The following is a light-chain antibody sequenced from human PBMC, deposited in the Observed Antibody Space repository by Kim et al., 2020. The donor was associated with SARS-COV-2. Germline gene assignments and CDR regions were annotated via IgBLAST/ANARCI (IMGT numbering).Light chain of an antibody. CDR3: QSADTSGPYPHVL. J-gene: IGLJ2*01. V-gene: IGLV3-25*03. Sequence: SYELTQPPSVSVSPGQTARIICSGDALPNQYVYWYQQKAGQAPVLVIYKDSERPSGIPERFSGSSSGTTVTLTISGVQAEDEADYYCQSADTSGPYPHVLFGGGTQLTVL. CDR2: KDS. CDR1: ALPNQY.